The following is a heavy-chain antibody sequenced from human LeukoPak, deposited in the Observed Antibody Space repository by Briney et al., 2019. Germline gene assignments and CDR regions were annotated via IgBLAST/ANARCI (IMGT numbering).Heavy chain of an antibody. CDR2: ISGSGGST. V-gene: IGHV3-23*01. J-gene: IGHJ5*02. Sequence: YPGGSLRLSCAASGFTFSSYAMSWVRQAPGKGLGWVSAISGSGGSTYYADSVKGRFTISRDNSKNTLYLQMNSLRAEDTAVYYCAKDQGPFIGLFDPWGQGTLVTVSS. CDR1: GFTFSSYA. D-gene: IGHD2-15*01. CDR3: AKDQGPFIGLFDP.